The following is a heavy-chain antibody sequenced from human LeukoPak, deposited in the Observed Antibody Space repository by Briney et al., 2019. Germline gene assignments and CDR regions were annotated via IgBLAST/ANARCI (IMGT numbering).Heavy chain of an antibody. V-gene: IGHV3-9*01. CDR2: ISWNSGSI. D-gene: IGHD3-22*01. J-gene: IGHJ5*02. CDR3: ARAFYYDSKGNWFDP. Sequence: GGSLRLSCAASGFTFNDYSMHWVRQAPGKGLEWVSGISWNSGSIGYADSVKGRFSISRDNAKNSLYLQMDSLNPEDTAVYYCARAFYYDSKGNWFDPWGQGTLVTVSS. CDR1: GFTFNDYS.